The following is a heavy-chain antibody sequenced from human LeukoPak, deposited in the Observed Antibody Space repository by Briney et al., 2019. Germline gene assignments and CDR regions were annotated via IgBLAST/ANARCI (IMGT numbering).Heavy chain of an antibody. V-gene: IGHV1-2*06. CDR1: GYTFTGHN. Sequence: ASVKVSCKASGYTFTGHNIHWVRQVPGQGLEWMGRINPNSGGTNYAQKFQGRVTMTGDPSIRTVYMELSRLTPDDTAVYYCARGAATGYYFDYWGLGALVTVSS. D-gene: IGHD6-25*01. J-gene: IGHJ4*02. CDR2: INPNSGGT. CDR3: ARGAATGYYFDY.